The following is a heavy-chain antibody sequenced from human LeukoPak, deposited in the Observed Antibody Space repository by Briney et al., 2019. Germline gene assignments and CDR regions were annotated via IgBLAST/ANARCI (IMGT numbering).Heavy chain of an antibody. CDR2: IYYSGST. V-gene: IGHV4-39*07. D-gene: IGHD3-22*01. CDR1: GGSINSNSYY. Sequence: PSETLSLTCTVSGGSINSNSYYWGWIRQPPGKGLEWIGSIYYSGSTYYNPSLKSRVTISVDTSKNQFSLKLSSVTTADTAVYYCARRGIYDTPYYFDYWGQGTLVTVSS. CDR3: ARRGIYDTPYYFDY. J-gene: IGHJ4*02.